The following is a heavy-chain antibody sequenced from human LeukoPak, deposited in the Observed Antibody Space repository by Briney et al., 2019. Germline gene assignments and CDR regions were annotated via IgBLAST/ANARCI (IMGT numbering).Heavy chain of an antibody. V-gene: IGHV4-39*07. D-gene: IGHD2-15*01. CDR2: INHSGST. J-gene: IGHJ4*02. CDR3: ARGVRGSSLF. CDR1: GGSISSSGYY. Sequence: PSETLSLTCSVSGGSISSSGYYWSWIRQPPGKGLEWIGEINHSGSTNYNPSLKSRVTISVDTSKNQFSLKLSSVTAADTAVYYCARGVRGSSLFWGQGTLVTVSS.